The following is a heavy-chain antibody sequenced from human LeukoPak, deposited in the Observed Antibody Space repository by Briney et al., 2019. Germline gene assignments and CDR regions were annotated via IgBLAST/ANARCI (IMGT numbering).Heavy chain of an antibody. Sequence: GGSLRLPCAASGFTFSSYAMSWVRQAPGKGLEWVSAISGSGGSTYYADSVKGRFTISRDNSKNTLYLQMNSLRAEDTAVYYCAKRNFREAAAGLFDYWGQGTLVTVSS. CDR2: ISGSGGST. CDR3: AKRNFREAAAGLFDY. CDR1: GFTFSSYA. V-gene: IGHV3-23*01. J-gene: IGHJ4*02. D-gene: IGHD6-13*01.